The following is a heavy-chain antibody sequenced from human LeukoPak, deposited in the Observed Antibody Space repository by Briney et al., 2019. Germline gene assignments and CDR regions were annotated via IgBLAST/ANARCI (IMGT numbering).Heavy chain of an antibody. CDR1: GGSIGSYY. Sequence: SETLSLTCTVSGGSIGSYYWSWIRQPPGKGLEWIGYIYYSGSTNYNPSLKSRVTISVDTSKNQFSLKLSSVTAADTAVYYCAREPIYGSGSYYRAFDIWGQGTMVTVSS. J-gene: IGHJ3*02. CDR2: IYYSGST. V-gene: IGHV4-59*01. CDR3: AREPIYGSGSYYRAFDI. D-gene: IGHD3-10*01.